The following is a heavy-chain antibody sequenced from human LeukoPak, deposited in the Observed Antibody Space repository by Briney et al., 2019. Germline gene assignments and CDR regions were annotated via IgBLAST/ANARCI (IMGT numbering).Heavy chain of an antibody. V-gene: IGHV4-4*07. J-gene: IGHJ3*02. CDR2: IYTSGST. CDR1: GGSISSYY. CDR3: ARDEYGDLDDAFDI. Sequence: SETLSLTCTVSGGSISSYYWSWIRQPAGKGLEWIGRIYTSGSTNYNPSLKSRVTISVDTSKNQFSLKLSSVTAADTAVYYCARDEYGDLDDAFDIWGQGTMVTVSS. D-gene: IGHD4-17*01.